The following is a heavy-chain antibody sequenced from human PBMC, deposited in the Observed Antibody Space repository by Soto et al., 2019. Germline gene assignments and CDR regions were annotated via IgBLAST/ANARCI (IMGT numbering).Heavy chain of an antibody. J-gene: IGHJ6*02. CDR1: GFTFSSYG. Sequence: GSLRLSCAASGFTFSSYGMHWVRQAPGKGLEWVAVIWYDGSNKYYADSVKGRFTISRDNAKNTVYLQMNSLRAEDTAVYYCARGMKNYYAMDGWAQGTTVTVSS. V-gene: IGHV3-33*01. CDR2: IWYDGSNK. CDR3: ARGMKNYYAMDG.